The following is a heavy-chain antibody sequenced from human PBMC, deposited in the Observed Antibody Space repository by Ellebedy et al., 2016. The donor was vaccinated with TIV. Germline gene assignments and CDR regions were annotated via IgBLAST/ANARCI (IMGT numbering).Heavy chain of an antibody. J-gene: IGHJ5*02. V-gene: IGHV4-59*01. Sequence: SETLSLTCTVTGGSIRSYSWSWIRQTPGKGLEWLGHIHYSRGTIYNPSLNGRVAISIDASKNQFSLRLTSVSAADTAIYYCARRVAMVGVGAESWLDPWGQGVLVTVSS. D-gene: IGHD3-22*01. CDR3: ARRVAMVGVGAESWLDP. CDR1: GGSIRSYS. CDR2: IHYSRGT.